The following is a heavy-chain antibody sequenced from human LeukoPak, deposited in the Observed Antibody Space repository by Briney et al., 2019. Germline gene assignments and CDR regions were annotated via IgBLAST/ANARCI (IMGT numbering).Heavy chain of an antibody. V-gene: IGHV4-59*12. CDR2: IYYSGST. CDR3: ARETKRYSYDWGAFDI. J-gene: IGHJ3*02. D-gene: IGHD5-18*01. CDR1: GGSISSYY. Sequence: SETLSLTCTVSGGSISSYYWSWIRQPPGKGLEWIGYIYYSGSTNYNPSLKSRVTISVDTSKNQFSLKLSSVTAADTAVYYCARETKRYSYDWGAFDIWGQGTMVTVSS.